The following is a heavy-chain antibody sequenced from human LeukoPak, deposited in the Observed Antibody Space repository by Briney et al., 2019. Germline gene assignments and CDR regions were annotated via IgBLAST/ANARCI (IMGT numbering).Heavy chain of an antibody. CDR2: ISISANT. J-gene: IGHJ4*01. CDR1: GFTFSRYA. CDR3: AKDHDSTGLFQDRDY. V-gene: IGHV3-23*01. Sequence: GGSLRLSCAASGFTFSRYAMNWVRQAPGKGLEWVSTISISANTHYADSVKGRFTISRDNSKSTLYLQMNCLRAEDTAIYYCAKDHDSTGLFQDRDYWGQGTQVTISS. D-gene: IGHD6-19*01.